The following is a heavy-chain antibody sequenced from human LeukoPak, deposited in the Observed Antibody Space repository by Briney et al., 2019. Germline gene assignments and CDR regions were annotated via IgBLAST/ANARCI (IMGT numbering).Heavy chain of an antibody. CDR3: ARVGLVTDAFDI. Sequence: GGSLRLSCAASGFTFTTYALTWVRQAPGKGLEWVSSISGSGGSTYYADSVKGRFTISRDNSKNTLYLQMNSLRAEDTAVYYCARVGLVTDAFDIWGQGTMVTVSS. CDR1: GFTFTTYA. J-gene: IGHJ3*02. V-gene: IGHV3-23*01. D-gene: IGHD2-21*02. CDR2: ISGSGGST.